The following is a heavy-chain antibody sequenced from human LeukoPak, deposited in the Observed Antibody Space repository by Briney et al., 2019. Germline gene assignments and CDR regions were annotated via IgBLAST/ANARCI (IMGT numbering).Heavy chain of an antibody. CDR1: GGSISSGGYS. V-gene: IGHV4-31*11. Sequence: SQTLSLTCAVPGGSISSGGYSWSWIRQPPGKGLEWIGYIYYSGSTYYNPSLKSRVTISVDTSKNQFSLKLSSVTAADTAVYYCARVLLRYFDWLPPYFDYWGQGTLVTVSS. CDR3: ARVLLRYFDWLPPYFDY. CDR2: IYYSGST. D-gene: IGHD3-9*01. J-gene: IGHJ4*02.